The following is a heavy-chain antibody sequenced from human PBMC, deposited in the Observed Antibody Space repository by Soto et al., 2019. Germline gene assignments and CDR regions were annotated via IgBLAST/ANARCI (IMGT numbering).Heavy chain of an antibody. CDR1: GGSISSYY. CDR2: IYYSGST. CDR3: ARQGYCSSTSCYVEFDY. D-gene: IGHD2-2*01. J-gene: IGHJ4*02. V-gene: IGHV4-59*08. Sequence: SETLSLTCTVSGGSISSYYWSWIRQPPGKGLEWIGYIYYSGSTNYNPSLKSPVTISVDTSKNQFSLKLSSVTAADTAVYYCARQGYCSSTSCYVEFDYWGQGTLVTVSS.